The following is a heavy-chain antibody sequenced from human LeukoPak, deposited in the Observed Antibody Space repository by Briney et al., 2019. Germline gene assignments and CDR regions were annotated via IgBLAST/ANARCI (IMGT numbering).Heavy chain of an antibody. D-gene: IGHD2-2*01. J-gene: IGHJ5*02. CDR3: ARGLGYCSSTSCYGLYNWFDP. CDR2: IIPIFGTA. CDR1: GGTFSSYA. V-gene: IGHV1-69*13. Sequence: ASVKVSCKASGGTFSSYAISWVRQAPGQGLEWMGGIIPIFGTANYAQKFQGRVTITADESTSTAYMELSSLRSEDTAVYYCARGLGYCSSTSCYGLYNWFDPWGQGTLVTVSS.